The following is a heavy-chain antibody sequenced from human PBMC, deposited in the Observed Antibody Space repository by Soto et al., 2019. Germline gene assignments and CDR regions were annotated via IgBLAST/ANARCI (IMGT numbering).Heavy chain of an antibody. CDR3: ARESEDLTSNFDY. Sequence: GGPLRLSCAASGFTFTRYSMNWVRQAPGKGLEWVSSISSTTNYIYYADSMKGRFTVSRDNAKNSVYLEMNSLSAEDTAVYYCARESEDLTSNFDYWGQGTLVTVSS. J-gene: IGHJ4*02. CDR2: ISSTTNYI. CDR1: GFTFTRYS. V-gene: IGHV3-21*01.